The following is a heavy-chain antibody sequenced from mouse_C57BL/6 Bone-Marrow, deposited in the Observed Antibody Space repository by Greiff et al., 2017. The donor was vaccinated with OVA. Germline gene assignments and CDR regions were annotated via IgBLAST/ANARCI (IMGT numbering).Heavy chain of an antibody. D-gene: IGHD1-1*01. V-gene: IGHV1-63*01. CDR2: IYPGGGYT. J-gene: IGHJ4*01. CDR3: ARGYYGSSYAMDY. CDR1: GYTFTNYW. Sequence: VQLQESGAELVRPGTSVKMSCKASGYTFTNYWIGWAKQRPGHGLEWIGDIYPGGGYTNYNGKFKGKATLTADKSSSTADMQFSSLTSEDSAIYYCARGYYGSSYAMDYWGQGTSVTVSS.